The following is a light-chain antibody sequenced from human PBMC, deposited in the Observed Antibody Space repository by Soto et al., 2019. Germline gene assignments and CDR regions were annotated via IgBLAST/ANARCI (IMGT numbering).Light chain of an antibody. Sequence: DIQMTQSPSSLSASVGDRVTITCRASQSIISYLNWYQQKPGKAPKFLIYAASSLQSGVPSRFSGSGSGTDFTLTISSLQPEDFATYYCQQSYSTSITFGQGTRLEIK. J-gene: IGKJ5*01. CDR1: QSIISY. CDR3: QQSYSTSIT. CDR2: AAS. V-gene: IGKV1-39*01.